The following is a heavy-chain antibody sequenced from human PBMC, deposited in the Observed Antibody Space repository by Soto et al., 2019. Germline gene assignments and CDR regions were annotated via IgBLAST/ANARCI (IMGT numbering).Heavy chain of an antibody. V-gene: IGHV4-4*02. CDR3: ARSFGWYAIDY. D-gene: IGHD6-19*01. CDR2: ISHSGSV. J-gene: IGHJ4*02. CDR1: GGSISSSHF. Sequence: QVLLQESGPGLVQPSGTLSLSCAVSGGSISSSHFWGWVRQPPGKGLEWVGDISHSGSVNYNPSLNSQVTISIDKSKNQFSLELNSVTAADTAVYYCARSFGWYAIDYWGQGTLVIVSS.